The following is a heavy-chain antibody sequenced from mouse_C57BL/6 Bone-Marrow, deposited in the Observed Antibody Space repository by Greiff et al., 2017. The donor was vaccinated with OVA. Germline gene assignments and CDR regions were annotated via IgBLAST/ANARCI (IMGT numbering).Heavy chain of an antibody. CDR3: ANLYYFDY. J-gene: IGHJ2*01. V-gene: IGHV1-54*01. CDR2: INPGSGGT. D-gene: IGHD1-1*01. Sequence: QVQLQQSGAELVRPGTSVKVSCKASGYAFTNYLIEWVKQRPGQGLEWIGVINPGSGGTNYNEKFKGKATLTADKASSTAYMQLSSLTSEDAAVYFCANLYYFDYWGQGTTLTVSS. CDR1: GYAFTNYL.